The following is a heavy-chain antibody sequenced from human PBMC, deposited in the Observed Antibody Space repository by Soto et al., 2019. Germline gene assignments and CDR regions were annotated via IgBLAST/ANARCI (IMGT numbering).Heavy chain of an antibody. V-gene: IGHV4-39*01. J-gene: IGHJ6*02. CDR1: GGSISSSSYY. CDR2: IYYSGST. D-gene: IGHD3-3*01. CDR3: ARSVRFLEWFRSYYYYYGMDV. Sequence: SETLSLTCTVSGGSISSSSYYWCWIRQPPGKGLEWIGSIYYSGSTYYNPSLKSRVTISVDTSKNQFSLKLSSVTAADTAVYYCARSVRFLEWFRSYYYYYGMDVWGQGTTVTVS.